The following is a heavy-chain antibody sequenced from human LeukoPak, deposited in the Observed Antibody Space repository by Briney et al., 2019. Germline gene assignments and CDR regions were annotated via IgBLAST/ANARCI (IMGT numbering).Heavy chain of an antibody. CDR2: ISGSGGDT. V-gene: IGHV3-23*01. CDR1: GFAFRSYA. D-gene: IGHD6-19*01. CDR3: AKTTAGYSSGRYPGWPIDY. J-gene: IGHJ4*02. Sequence: GSLRLSCAASGFAFRSYAIYWVRQAPGKGLEWVSGISGSGGDTYFADSVKGRFTISRDNSKNTVFLQMDSLRAEDTAVYYCAKTTAGYSSGRYPGWPIDYWGQGTLVTVSS.